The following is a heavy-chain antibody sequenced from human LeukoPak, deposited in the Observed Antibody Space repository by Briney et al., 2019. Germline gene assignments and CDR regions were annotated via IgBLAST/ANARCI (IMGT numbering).Heavy chain of an antibody. Sequence: ASVKVSCKASGYTFTSYGISWVRQAPGQGLEWMGWISPYNGNTNYAQKLQGRVTMTTDTSTSTAYMDLRSLRSDDTAVYYCARKLYDSSRYGQTYYFDYWGQGTLVTVSS. CDR3: ARKLYDSSRYGQTYYFDY. CDR1: GYTFTSYG. J-gene: IGHJ4*02. CDR2: ISPYNGNT. D-gene: IGHD3-22*01. V-gene: IGHV1-18*01.